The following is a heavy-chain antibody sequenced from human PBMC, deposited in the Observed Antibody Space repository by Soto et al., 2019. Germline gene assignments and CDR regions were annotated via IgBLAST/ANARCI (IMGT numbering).Heavy chain of an antibody. CDR3: AKDATRTSGWYYFDY. V-gene: IGHV3-23*01. D-gene: IGHD6-19*01. CDR2: FRSSGDDGTT. J-gene: IGHJ4*02. Sequence: HLGGSLRLSCAASGFTFSSYSMSWVRQAPGKGLEWVSGFRSSGDDGTTYYADSVKGRFTISRDNSKNTLFLKMNGMRAEDTAVYYCAKDATRTSGWYYFDYWGQGAQVTVSS. CDR1: GFTFSSYS.